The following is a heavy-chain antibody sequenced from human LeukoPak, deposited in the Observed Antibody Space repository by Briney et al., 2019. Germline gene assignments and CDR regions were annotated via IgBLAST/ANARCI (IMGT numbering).Heavy chain of an antibody. Sequence: SETLSLTCTVSGGSISSYYWRWIRQPPGKGLEWIGYIYYSGSTNYNPSLKSRVTISVDTSKNQFSLKLSSVTAADTAVYYCARDDPSDAFDIWGQGTMVTVSS. CDR3: ARDDPSDAFDI. CDR1: GGSISSYY. V-gene: IGHV4-59*01. CDR2: IYYSGST. J-gene: IGHJ3*02.